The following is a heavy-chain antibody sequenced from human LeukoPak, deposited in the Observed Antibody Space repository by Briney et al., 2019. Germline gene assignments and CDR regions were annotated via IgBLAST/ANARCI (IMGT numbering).Heavy chain of an antibody. CDR3: ARGDTSHNNYYFDY. Sequence: ASVKVSCKASGFTFSGFYLHWMRLAPGQGLEWMGWIDPNSGGTNYAQKFQGRVTMTRDTSISTAYMELSRLRSDDTAVYYCARGDTSHNNYYFDYWGQGTLVTVSS. D-gene: IGHD2-21*02. CDR2: IDPNSGGT. V-gene: IGHV1-2*02. CDR1: GFTFSGFY. J-gene: IGHJ4*02.